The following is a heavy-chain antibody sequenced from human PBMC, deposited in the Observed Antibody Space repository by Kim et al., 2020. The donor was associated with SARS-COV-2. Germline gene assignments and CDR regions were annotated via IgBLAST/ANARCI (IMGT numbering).Heavy chain of an antibody. CDR1: GFTFSSYS. CDR2: IISSNSYI. Sequence: GGSLRLSCAASGFTFSSYSMAWVRQAPGKGLEWVSSIISSNSYIYYADSVEGRFTISRDNARNSLYLQMNSLRAEDTAIYYCARVEYYYYYALDVWGLG. CDR3: ARVEYYYYYALDV. J-gene: IGHJ6*02. V-gene: IGHV3-21*01.